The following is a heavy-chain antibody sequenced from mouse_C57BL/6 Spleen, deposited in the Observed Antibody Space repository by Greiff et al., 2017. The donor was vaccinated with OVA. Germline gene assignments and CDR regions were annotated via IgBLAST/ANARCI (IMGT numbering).Heavy chain of an antibody. CDR2: IYPGDGDT. J-gene: IGHJ1*03. V-gene: IGHV1-82*01. D-gene: IGHD2-12*01. CDR3: ARSRRNYRYVDV. CDR1: GYAFSSSW. Sequence: QVQLKESGPELVKPGASVKISCKASGYAFSSSWMNWVKQRPGKGLEWIGRIYPGDGDTNYNGKFKGKATLTADKSSSTAYMQLSSLTSEDSAVYSCARSRRNYRYVDVWGTGGTGT.